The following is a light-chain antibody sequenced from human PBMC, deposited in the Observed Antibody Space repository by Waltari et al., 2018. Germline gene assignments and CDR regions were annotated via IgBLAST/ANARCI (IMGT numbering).Light chain of an antibody. CDR3: SSYTSSSTPLV. Sequence: QSALTQPASVSESPGQSITISCTGTNSDVDAYNYVSWYQQHPGQAPKLMIYDVTSRPSGVSNRFSGSKSGNTASLTISGLQAEDEADYYCSSYTSSSTPLVFGGGTKLTVL. CDR1: NSDVDAYNY. V-gene: IGLV2-14*03. J-gene: IGLJ2*01. CDR2: DVT.